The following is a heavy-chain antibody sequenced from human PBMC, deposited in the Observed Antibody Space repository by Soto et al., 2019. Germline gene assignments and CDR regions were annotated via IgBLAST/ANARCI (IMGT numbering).Heavy chain of an antibody. CDR2: SFYTGNT. CDR1: GGIMSYSFSY. CDR3: ATLVVVAPVANA. Sequence: SENLRHTYSVSGGIMSYSFSYGGWIRQRPGKGLEWVGGSFYTGNTYPSPSLKDRVTISVDTSKNSFSLNLTSVTAADTAFYFCATLVVVAPVANAWGQGTLVT. J-gene: IGHJ5*02. V-gene: IGHV4-39*02. D-gene: IGHD2-2*01.